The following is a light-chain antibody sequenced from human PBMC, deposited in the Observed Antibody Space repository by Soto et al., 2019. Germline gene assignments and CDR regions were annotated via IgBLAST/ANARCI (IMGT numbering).Light chain of an antibody. CDR2: SAS. J-gene: IGKJ2*01. V-gene: IGKV3-15*01. CDR1: QSISTE. CDR3: QPGHTRPLP. Sequence: EIVMTQSPATLSVSPGERATLSCRASQSISTELAWYQQKPGQPPRLLIYSASTRATGVPARFTGSGSGTEFALTITGFQAEELALYCYQPGHTRPLPFGHGTRLEI.